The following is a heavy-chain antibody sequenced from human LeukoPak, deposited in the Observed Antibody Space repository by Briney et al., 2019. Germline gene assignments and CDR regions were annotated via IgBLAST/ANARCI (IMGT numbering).Heavy chain of an antibody. V-gene: IGHV1-2*02. CDR3: ARPSYYDFWSGYVGY. CDR1: GYTFTGYY. J-gene: IGHJ4*02. CDR2: INPNSGGT. D-gene: IGHD3-3*01. Sequence: ASVKVSCKASGYTFTGYYMHWVRQAPGQGLEWMGWINPNSGGTNYAQKFQGRVTMTRDTSISTAYMELSRLRSDDTAVYYCARPSYYDFWSGYVGYWGQGTLVTVSS.